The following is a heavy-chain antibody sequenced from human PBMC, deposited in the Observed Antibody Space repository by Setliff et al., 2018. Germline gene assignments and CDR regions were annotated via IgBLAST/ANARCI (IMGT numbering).Heavy chain of an antibody. CDR2: IYYSGST. CDR3: AGESQGLRGFDI. D-gene: IGHD4-17*01. V-gene: IGHV4-31*03. J-gene: IGHJ3*02. Sequence: PSETLSLTCTVSGGSISSGGYYWSWIRQHPGKGLEWIGYIYYSGSTYYNPSLKSRVTISVDTSKNQFSLKLSSVTAADTAVYYCAGESQGLRGFDIWGQGTMVTVSS. CDR1: GGSISSGGYY.